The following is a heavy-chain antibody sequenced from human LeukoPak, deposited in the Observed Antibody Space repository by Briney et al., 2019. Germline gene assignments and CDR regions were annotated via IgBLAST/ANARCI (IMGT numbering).Heavy chain of an antibody. J-gene: IGHJ4*02. CDR1: GFTFRTYV. Sequence: GGSLRLSCAASGFTFRTYVMKWVRQAPGKGLEWVSTIGSSGSFMYYADSVRGRFTISRDNAKNSLYLQMNSLRAEDAAVYYCAREDYSSGNPTIDSWGQGTLVTVSS. V-gene: IGHV3-21*01. D-gene: IGHD3-10*01. CDR3: AREDYSSGNPTIDS. CDR2: IGSSGSFM.